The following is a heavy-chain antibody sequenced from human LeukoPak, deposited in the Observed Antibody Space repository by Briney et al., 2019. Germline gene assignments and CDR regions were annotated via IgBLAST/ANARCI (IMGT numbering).Heavy chain of an antibody. CDR2: TSSSGGTT. V-gene: IGHV3-23*01. Sequence: GGSLRLSCAASGFTFSSYAMNWVRQAPGKGLEWVSGTSSSGGTTYYADSVKGRFTISRDNSKNTLYLQMNSLRGEDTAVYYCAKEDPGATFDCWGQGTLVTVSS. CDR1: GFTFSSYA. CDR3: AKEDPGATFDC. J-gene: IGHJ4*02. D-gene: IGHD1-26*01.